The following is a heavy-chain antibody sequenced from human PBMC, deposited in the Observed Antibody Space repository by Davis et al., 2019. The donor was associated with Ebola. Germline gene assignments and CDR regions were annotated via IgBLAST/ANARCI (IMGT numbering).Heavy chain of an antibody. CDR1: GFTFSLSG. CDR3: AKGRTIPLALDF. D-gene: IGHD2-2*02. CDR2: ISYDGSDQ. Sequence: GESLKISCEASGFTFSLSGMHWVRQAPGKGLEWVALISYDGSDQNYGDFVEGRFTISRDNAKNSLYLQMNSLRGEDTAFYYCAKGRTIPLALDFWGRGTLVTVSS. J-gene: IGHJ4*02. V-gene: IGHV3-30*18.